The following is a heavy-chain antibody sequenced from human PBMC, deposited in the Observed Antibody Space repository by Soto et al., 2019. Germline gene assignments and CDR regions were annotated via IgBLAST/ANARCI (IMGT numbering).Heavy chain of an antibody. CDR3: ARARGDKKVPAATNQYYYYYYMDV. J-gene: IGHJ6*03. Sequence: SETLSLTCAVSSGSISSSNWWSWVRQPPGKGLEWIGEIYHSGSTNYNPSLKSRVTISVDKSKNQFSLKLSSVTAADTAVYYCARARGDKKVPAATNQYYYYYYMDVWGKGTTVTVSS. D-gene: IGHD2-2*01. CDR2: IYHSGST. CDR1: SGSISSSNW. V-gene: IGHV4-4*02.